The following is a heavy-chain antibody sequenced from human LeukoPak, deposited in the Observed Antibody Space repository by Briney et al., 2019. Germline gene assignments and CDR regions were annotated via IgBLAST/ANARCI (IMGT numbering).Heavy chain of an antibody. CDR1: GGSFSGYY. D-gene: IGHD3-10*01. Sequence: SETLSLTCAVYGGSFSGYYWSWIRQPPGKGLEWIGEINHSGSTNYNPSLKSRVTISVDTSKNQFSLKLSSVTAADTAVYYCARGPHLWLVRGVSAWFDPWGQGTLVTVPS. CDR3: ARGPHLWLVRGVSAWFDP. J-gene: IGHJ5*02. CDR2: INHSGST. V-gene: IGHV4-34*01.